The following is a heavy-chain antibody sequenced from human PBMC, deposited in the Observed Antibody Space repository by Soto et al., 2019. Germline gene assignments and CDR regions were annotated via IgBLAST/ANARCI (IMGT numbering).Heavy chain of an antibody. V-gene: IGHV3-72*01. D-gene: IGHD2-21*02. CDR1: GFTVTDHY. CDR2: TKNRANSYIT. CDR3: ARIYTAYARMDV. J-gene: IGHJ6*02. Sequence: EMQLVESGGGLVQPGGSLRLSCAASGFTVTDHYMDWVRQAPGKGLEWVGRTKNRANSYITDYAASVEGRFTLSRDESKNSVSLQMHNLKTEDTAVYFCARIYTAYARMDVWGQGTTVTVSS.